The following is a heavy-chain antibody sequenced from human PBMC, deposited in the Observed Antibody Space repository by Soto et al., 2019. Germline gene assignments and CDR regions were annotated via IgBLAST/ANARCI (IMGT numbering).Heavy chain of an antibody. CDR2: IYHSGTT. D-gene: IGHD1-1*01. Sequence: SETLSLTCTVSGDSITNNRYDWGWIRQFPGKGLEWIGSIYHSGTTFYNPSLKSRVSMSVDTSKNQFSLNLSSLTAADTAIYYCARHAVVHVTGTPNWFDPWGQGTLVTVSS. J-gene: IGHJ5*02. CDR3: ARHAVVHVTGTPNWFDP. CDR1: GDSITNNRYD. V-gene: IGHV4-39*01.